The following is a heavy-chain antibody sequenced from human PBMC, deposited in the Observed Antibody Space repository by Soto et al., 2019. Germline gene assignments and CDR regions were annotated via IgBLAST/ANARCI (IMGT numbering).Heavy chain of an antibody. V-gene: IGHV3-23*01. CDR3: AIIYEPSSPPDMYYYDSSCYYPFVY. J-gene: IGHJ4*02. CDR1: GFTFSSYA. D-gene: IGHD3-22*01. Sequence: GGSLRLSCAASGFTFSSYAMSWVRQAPGKGLEWVSAISGSGGSTYYADSVKGRSTISRDNSKNTLYLKMNSLRAEDMAVYYSAIIYEPSSPPDMYYYDSSCYYPFVYWGQGTPVTVSS. CDR2: ISGSGGST.